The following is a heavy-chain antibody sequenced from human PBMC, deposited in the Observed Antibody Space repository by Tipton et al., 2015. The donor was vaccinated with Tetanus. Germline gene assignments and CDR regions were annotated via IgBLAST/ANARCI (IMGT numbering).Heavy chain of an antibody. V-gene: IGHV3-23*01. CDR3: AKDRAAGGPGAS. D-gene: IGHD6-13*01. CDR1: RIRLSDYA. Sequence: GSLRLSCAGARIRLSDYAMRWVRQAPGKGLEWVSGISGSGATTYYEDSVKGRFTISRDNPKNMLYLQMNSLRAEDTAVYYCAKDRAAGGPGASWGQGTLVTVSS. CDR2: ISGSGATT. J-gene: IGHJ5*02.